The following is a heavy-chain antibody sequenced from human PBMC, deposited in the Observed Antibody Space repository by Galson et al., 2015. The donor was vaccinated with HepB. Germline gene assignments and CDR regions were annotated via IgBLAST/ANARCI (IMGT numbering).Heavy chain of an antibody. Sequence: SVKVSCKVSGYTLTELSMHWVRQAPGKGLEWMGGFDPEDGETIYAQKFQGRVTMTEDTSTDTAYMELSSLRSEDAAVYYCATPPRLYCSSTSCYTGRYFDYWGQGTLVTVSS. CDR1: GYTLTELS. D-gene: IGHD2-2*02. V-gene: IGHV1-24*01. CDR3: ATPPRLYCSSTSCYTGRYFDY. J-gene: IGHJ4*02. CDR2: FDPEDGET.